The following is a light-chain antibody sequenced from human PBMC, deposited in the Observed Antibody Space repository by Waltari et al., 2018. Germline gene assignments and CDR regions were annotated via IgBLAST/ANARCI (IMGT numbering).Light chain of an antibody. CDR2: WAS. V-gene: IGKV4-1*01. J-gene: IGKJ1*01. CDR3: QQYYSRRT. Sequence: IVMTQSPDSLAVSLGERATINCKSSQSILYNANDKNYLAWYQQKPGQPPKLLIYWASTRESGVPDRFSGSGSGTDCTRTISSLQAEDVAVYYCQQYYSRRTFGQGTKVEI. CDR1: QSILYNANDKNY.